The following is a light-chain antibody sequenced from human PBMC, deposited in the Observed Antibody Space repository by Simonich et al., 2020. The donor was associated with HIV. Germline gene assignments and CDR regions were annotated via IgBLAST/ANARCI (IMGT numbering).Light chain of an antibody. Sequence: DIQMTQSPSTLSASVGDRVTITCRASQTISTWLAWYQQKPGKAPKPLIYKASNLESGVPSRFSGSGSGTEFTLTISSLQPDDFATYYCQQYNNYRTFGQGTKVEIK. CDR2: KAS. V-gene: IGKV1-5*03. CDR1: QTISTW. CDR3: QQYNNYRT. J-gene: IGKJ1*01.